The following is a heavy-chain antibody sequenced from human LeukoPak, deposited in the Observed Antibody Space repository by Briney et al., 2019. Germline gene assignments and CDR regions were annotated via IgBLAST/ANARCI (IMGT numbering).Heavy chain of an antibody. J-gene: IGHJ4*02. V-gene: IGHV3-30*03. CDR2: ISYDGSNK. D-gene: IGHD3-10*01. CDR1: GFTFSSYG. CDR3: ARDLSITMIRGVTFDY. Sequence: GGSLRLSCAASGFTFSSYGMHWVRQAPGKGLEWVAVISYDGSNKYYADSVKGRFTISRDNSKNTLYLQMNSLRAEDTAVYYCARDLSITMIRGVTFDYWGQGALVTVSS.